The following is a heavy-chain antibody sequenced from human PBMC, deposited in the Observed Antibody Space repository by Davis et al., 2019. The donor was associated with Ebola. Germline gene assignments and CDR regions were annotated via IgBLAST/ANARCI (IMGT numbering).Heavy chain of an antibody. J-gene: IGHJ3*02. D-gene: IGHD6-6*01. CDR1: GFTFSSYS. Sequence: PGGSLRLSCAASGFTFSSYSMNWVRQAPGKGLEWVSSISSSSSYIYYADSVKGRFTISRDNAKNSLYLQMNSLRAKDTAVYYCARAYSSSSASAFDIWGQGTMVTVSS. V-gene: IGHV3-21*01. CDR2: ISSSSSYI. CDR3: ARAYSSSSASAFDI.